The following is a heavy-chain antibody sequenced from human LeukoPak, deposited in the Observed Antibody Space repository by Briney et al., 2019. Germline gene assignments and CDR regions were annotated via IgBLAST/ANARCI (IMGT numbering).Heavy chain of an antibody. J-gene: IGHJ4*02. CDR1: GYTFETYG. Sequence: ASVKVSCKASGYTFETYGISWVRQAPGQGLEWMGRVTTYSGNVDYAQKLQGRVTLATDTSTSTAYMELRSLRSDDTAVYYCVRDLNHVMLRSLDYWGQGTLDTVSS. CDR2: VTTYSGNV. V-gene: IGHV1-18*01. CDR3: VRDLNHVMLRSLDY. D-gene: IGHD3-3*01.